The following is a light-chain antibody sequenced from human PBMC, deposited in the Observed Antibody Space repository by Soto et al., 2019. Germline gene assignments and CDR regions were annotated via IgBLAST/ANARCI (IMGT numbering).Light chain of an antibody. V-gene: IGKV3-20*01. CDR3: QQYASSVT. CDR2: GAS. J-gene: IGKJ1*01. Sequence: EILLTQSPDSLSLSPGDRATLSCRASQSFSSTFFAWYQQKPGQAPRLLIYGASSMATGIPDRFSGSGSGTYFTLTISRLEPEDFAVYYCQQYASSVTLGQGTKVEIK. CDR1: QSFSSTF.